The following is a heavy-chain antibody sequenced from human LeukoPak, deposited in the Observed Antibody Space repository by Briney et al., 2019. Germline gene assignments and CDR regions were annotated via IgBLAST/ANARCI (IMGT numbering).Heavy chain of an antibody. V-gene: IGHV4-34*01. D-gene: IGHD3-16*02. Sequence: PSETLSLACAVYGGSFSGYYWSWIRQPPGKGLKWIGEINHSGSTNYNPSLKSRVTISVDTSKNQFSLKLSSVTAADTAVYYCAITFPRGYYDYVWGSYRYNGYFDYWGQGTLVTVSS. J-gene: IGHJ4*02. CDR3: AITFPRGYYDYVWGSYRYNGYFDY. CDR1: GGSFSGYY. CDR2: INHSGST.